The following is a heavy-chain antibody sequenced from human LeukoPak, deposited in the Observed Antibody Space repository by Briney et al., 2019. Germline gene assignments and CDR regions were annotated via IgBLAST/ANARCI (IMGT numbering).Heavy chain of an antibody. CDR2: TNPNSGGT. D-gene: IGHD1-14*01. Sequence: ASVKVSCKASGYTFTDYYIHWVRQAPGQGLEWMGWTNPNSGGTNYTQKFQGRVTMTRDTSISTAYLELNRLTSDDTAVYYCARVLARYGNLDYWGQGILVTVSS. CDR1: GYTFTDYY. CDR3: ARVLARYGNLDY. V-gene: IGHV1-2*02. J-gene: IGHJ4*02.